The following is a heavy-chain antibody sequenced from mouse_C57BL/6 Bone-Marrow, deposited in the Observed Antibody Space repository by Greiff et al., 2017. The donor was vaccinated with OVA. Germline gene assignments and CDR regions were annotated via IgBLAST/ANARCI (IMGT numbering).Heavy chain of an antibody. CDR2: IDPDSGGT. CDR3: TRDYNNYNAMDE. Sequence: VQLQQSGAELVRPGASVSLSCKASGYTFPGYEMHWVKQTPVHGLEWIGAIDPDSGGTEYTEKFKGKAILTADKSSSTAYMELRSLTSEDSAVYYCTRDYNNYNAMDEWGQGTAVTVSA. V-gene: IGHV1-15*01. J-gene: IGHJ4*01. D-gene: IGHD2-13*01. CDR1: GYTFPGYE.